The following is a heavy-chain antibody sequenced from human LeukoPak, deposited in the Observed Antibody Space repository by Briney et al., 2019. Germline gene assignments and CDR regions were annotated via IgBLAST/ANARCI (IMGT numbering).Heavy chain of an antibody. CDR3: ARTAPYYDFWSGYYLYYFDY. D-gene: IGHD3-3*01. CDR2: INHSGST. V-gene: IGHV4-34*01. CDR1: GGSFGGYY. Sequence: SETLSLTCAVYGGSFGGYYWSWIRQPPGKGLEWIGEINHSGSTNYNPSLKSRVTISVDTSKNQFSLKLSSVTAADTAVYYCARTAPYYDFWSGYYLYYFDYWGQGTLVTVSS. J-gene: IGHJ4*02.